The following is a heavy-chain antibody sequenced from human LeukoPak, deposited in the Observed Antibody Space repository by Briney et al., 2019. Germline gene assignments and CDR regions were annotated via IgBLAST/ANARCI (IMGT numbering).Heavy chain of an antibody. V-gene: IGHV3-23*01. J-gene: IGHJ4*02. CDR1: GFTFSSYA. CDR2: ISGSGGST. CDR3: AKSSSYDFWGGYYPY. Sequence: PGGSLRLSCAASGFTFSSYAMSWVRQAPGKGLEWVSAISGSGGSTYYADSVKGRFTISRDNSKNTLYLQMNSLRAEDTAVYYCAKSSSYDFWGGYYPYWGQGTLVTVSS. D-gene: IGHD3-3*01.